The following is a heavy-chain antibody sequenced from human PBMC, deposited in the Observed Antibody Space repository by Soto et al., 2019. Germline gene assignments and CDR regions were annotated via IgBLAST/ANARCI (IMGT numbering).Heavy chain of an antibody. J-gene: IGHJ3*02. CDR3: ARDLAMVRGVITI. CDR2: ISSSSSYI. Sequence: GGSLRLSCAASGFTFSSYSMNWVRQAPGKGLEWVSSISSSSSYIYYADSVKGRFTISRDNAKNSLYLQMNSLRAEDTAVYYCARDLAMVRGVITIWGQGTMVTVSS. CDR1: GFTFSSYS. D-gene: IGHD3-10*01. V-gene: IGHV3-21*01.